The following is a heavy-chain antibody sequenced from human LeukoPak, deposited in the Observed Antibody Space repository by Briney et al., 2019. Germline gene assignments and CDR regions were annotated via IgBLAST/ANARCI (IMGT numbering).Heavy chain of an antibody. V-gene: IGHV1-69*04. CDR3: ARAGDVLRFLEWLPPNWFDP. Sequence: SVKVSCKASGGTFSSYAISWVRQAPGQGLEWMGRIIPIFGIANYAQKFQGRVTITADKSTSTAYMELSSLRSEGTAVYCCARAGDVLRFLEWLPPNWFDPWGQGTLVTVSS. CDR1: GGTFSSYA. CDR2: IIPIFGIA. D-gene: IGHD3-3*01. J-gene: IGHJ5*02.